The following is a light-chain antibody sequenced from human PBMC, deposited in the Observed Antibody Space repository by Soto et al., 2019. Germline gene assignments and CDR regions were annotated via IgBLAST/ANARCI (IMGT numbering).Light chain of an antibody. J-gene: IGLJ2*01. Sequence: QSVLTQPPSVSAAPGQKVTISCSGSSSNIGNNYVSWYQQLPGTAPKLLIYDNNQRPSGIPDRFSASKSGTSATLGITGLQIGDEADYYCEVWDSLNNHVLFGGGTKPTVL. CDR2: DNN. CDR1: SSNIGNNY. V-gene: IGLV1-51*01. CDR3: EVWDSLNNHVL.